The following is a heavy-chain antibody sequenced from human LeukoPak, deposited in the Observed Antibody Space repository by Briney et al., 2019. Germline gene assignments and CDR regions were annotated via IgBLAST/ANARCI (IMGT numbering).Heavy chain of an antibody. Sequence: GGSLRLSCAASGFTFSSYRISWVRQAPGKRLEWVANIKQDGSEKYYVDSVKGRFTISRDNAKNSLYLQMNSLRAEDTAVYYCARDIRASKCWGQGTLVTVSS. D-gene: IGHD2-2*02. J-gene: IGHJ4*02. V-gene: IGHV3-7*01. CDR3: ARDIRASKC. CDR1: GFTFSSYR. CDR2: IKQDGSEK.